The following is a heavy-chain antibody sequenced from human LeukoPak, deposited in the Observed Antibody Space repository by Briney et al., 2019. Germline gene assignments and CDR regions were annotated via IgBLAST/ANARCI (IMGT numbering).Heavy chain of an antibody. CDR3: ARHNNWGFDY. CDR2: IHPNDAST. D-gene: IGHD7-27*01. J-gene: IGHJ4*02. CDR1: GFTFSSYA. V-gene: IGHV5-51*01. Sequence: GGSLRLSCAASGFTFSSYAMSWVRQAPGKGLEWMAIIHPNDASTIYSPSFQGQVTISADKSISTAYLQWSTLKASDTAIYYCARHNNWGFDYWDRGTLLTVSS.